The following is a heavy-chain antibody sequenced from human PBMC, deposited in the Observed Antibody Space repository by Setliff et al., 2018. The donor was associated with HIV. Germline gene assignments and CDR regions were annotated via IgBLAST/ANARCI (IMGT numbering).Heavy chain of an antibody. D-gene: IGHD3-10*01. V-gene: IGHV1-69*13. CDR2: IIPLFGTT. CDR3: ATVFYYNSESYSLDY. CDR1: GGTFNNYA. J-gene: IGHJ4*02. Sequence: SVKVSCKASGGTFNNYAINWVRQAPGQGLEWVGGIIPLFGTTNYAQKFQGRVTITADESTNTAHMELNSLRSIDTAMYYCATVFYYNSESYSLDYWGQGMLVTVSS.